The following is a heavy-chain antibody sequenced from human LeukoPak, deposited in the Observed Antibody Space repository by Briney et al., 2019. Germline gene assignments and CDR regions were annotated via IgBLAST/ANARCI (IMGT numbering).Heavy chain of an antibody. D-gene: IGHD3-3*01. CDR2: INPNSGGT. V-gene: IGHV1-2*02. J-gene: IGHJ5*02. Sequence: ASVKVSCKASGYTFTGYYMHWVRQAPGQGLEWMGWINPNSGGTNYAQKFQGRVTITRDTSISTAYMELSRLRSDDTAVYYCARVPQQYYDFWSGYNWFDPWGQGTLATVSS. CDR3: ARVPQQYYDFWSGYNWFDP. CDR1: GYTFTGYY.